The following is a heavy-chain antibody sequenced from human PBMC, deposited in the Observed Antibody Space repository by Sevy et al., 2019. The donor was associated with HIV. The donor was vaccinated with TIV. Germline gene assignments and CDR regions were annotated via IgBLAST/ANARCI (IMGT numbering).Heavy chain of an antibody. CDR2: IYYNGHI. V-gene: IGHV4-59*08. CDR1: GGSITSLY. D-gene: IGHD1-26*01. Sequence: SETLSLTCTVSGGSITSLYWNWIRQPPGKGLEWIPNIYYNGHINYNPSPKSRVTLSLDTSKNQFSLQLSSVTAADTAMYYCAGENAWGRGYSWGQGTLVTVSS. CDR3: AGENAWGRGYS. J-gene: IGHJ4*02.